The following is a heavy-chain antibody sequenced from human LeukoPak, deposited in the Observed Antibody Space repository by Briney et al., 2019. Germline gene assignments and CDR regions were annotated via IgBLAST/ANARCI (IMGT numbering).Heavy chain of an antibody. CDR3: ARDGVVVPAAIYWFDP. D-gene: IGHD2-2*02. V-gene: IGHV1-2*02. Sequence: ASVKVSCKASGYTFTSYYMHWVRQAPGQGLEWMGWINPNSGGTNYAQKFQGRVTMTRDTSISTAYMELSRLRSDDTAVYYCARDGVVVPAAIYWFDPWGQGTLVTVSS. CDR1: GYTFTSYY. CDR2: INPNSGGT. J-gene: IGHJ5*02.